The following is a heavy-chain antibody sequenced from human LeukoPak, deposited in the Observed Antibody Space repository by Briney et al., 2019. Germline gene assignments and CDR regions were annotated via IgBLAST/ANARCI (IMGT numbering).Heavy chain of an antibody. CDR1: GFTFSSDA. CDR3: AKYVVAASTYYFDY. CDR2: ITRGGST. D-gene: IGHD2-15*01. J-gene: IGHJ4*02. Sequence: GGSLRLSCAASGFTFSSDAMSWVRQAPGKGLEWFSTITRGGSTYYPDSVKGRITISRDNSKNTLYLQMNSLTADDTAVYYCAKYVVAASTYYFDYWGQGTLVTVSS. V-gene: IGHV3-23*01.